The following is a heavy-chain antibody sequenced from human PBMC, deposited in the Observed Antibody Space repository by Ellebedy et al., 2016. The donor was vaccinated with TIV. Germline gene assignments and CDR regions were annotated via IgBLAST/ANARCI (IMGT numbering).Heavy chain of an antibody. D-gene: IGHD6-13*01. Sequence: SETLSLXXAVYGGSFSGYYWSWIRQPPGKGLEWIGEINHSGSTNYNPSLKSRVTISVDTSKNQFSLKLSSVTAADTAVYYCARHKWPQQLVDYWGQGTLVTVSS. J-gene: IGHJ4*02. CDR3: ARHKWPQQLVDY. CDR2: INHSGST. CDR1: GGSFSGYY. V-gene: IGHV4-34*01.